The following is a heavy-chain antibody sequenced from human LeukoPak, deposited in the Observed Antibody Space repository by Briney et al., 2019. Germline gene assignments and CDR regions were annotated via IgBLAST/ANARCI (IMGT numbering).Heavy chain of an antibody. Sequence: PGGSLRLSCAASGFTFSSYEMNWVRQAPGKGLEWVSYISSSGSTIYYADSVKGRFTISRDNAKNSLYLQMNSLRAEDTAVYYCASFPIAAADFNWFDPWGQGTLVTVSS. V-gene: IGHV3-48*03. J-gene: IGHJ5*02. CDR2: ISSSGSTI. CDR3: ASFPIAAADFNWFDP. CDR1: GFTFSSYE. D-gene: IGHD6-13*01.